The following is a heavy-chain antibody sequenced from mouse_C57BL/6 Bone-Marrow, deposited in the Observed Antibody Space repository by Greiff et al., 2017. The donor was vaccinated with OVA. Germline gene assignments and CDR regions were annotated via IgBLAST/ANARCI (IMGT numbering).Heavy chain of an antibody. D-gene: IGHD1-1*01. V-gene: IGHV14-4*01. CDR1: GFNIKDDY. CDR2: IDPENGDT. J-gene: IGHJ2*01. CDR3: TICECYYEGY. Sequence: EVQLQQSGAELVRPGASVKLSCTASGFNIKDDYMHWVKQRPEQGLEWIGWIDPENGDTEYASKFQGKATITADTSSNTAYLQLSSLTSEDTDVDDCTICECYYEGYWGQGTTLTVTS.